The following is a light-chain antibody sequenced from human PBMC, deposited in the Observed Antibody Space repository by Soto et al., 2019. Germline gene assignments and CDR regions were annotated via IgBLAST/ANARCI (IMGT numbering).Light chain of an antibody. CDR2: GNS. Sequence: QSVLTQPPSVSGAPGQRVTISCTGSSSNIGAGYDVHWYQQLPGTAPKLLIYGNSNRPSGVPDRFSGSKSGTSASPAITGLQAEDEADYYCQSYDSSLSGSDVVFGGGTKVTVL. V-gene: IGLV1-40*01. CDR3: QSYDSSLSGSDVV. J-gene: IGLJ2*01. CDR1: SSNIGAGYD.